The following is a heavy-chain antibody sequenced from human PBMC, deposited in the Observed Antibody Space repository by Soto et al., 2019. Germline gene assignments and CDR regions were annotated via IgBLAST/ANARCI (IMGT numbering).Heavy chain of an antibody. CDR2: ISGSGGST. D-gene: IGHD3-10*01. V-gene: IGHV3-23*01. Sequence: WGSLRLSCAASGFTFSSYAMSWVRQAPGKGLEWVSAISGSGGSTYYADSVKGRFTISRDNSKNTLYLQMNSLRAEDTAVYYCAKNGGSGSYPPRDYWGQGTLVTVSS. CDR3: AKNGGSGSYPPRDY. J-gene: IGHJ4*02. CDR1: GFTFSSYA.